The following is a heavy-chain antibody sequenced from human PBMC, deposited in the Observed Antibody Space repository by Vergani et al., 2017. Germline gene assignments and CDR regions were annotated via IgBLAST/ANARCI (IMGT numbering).Heavy chain of an antibody. J-gene: IGHJ6*02. D-gene: IGHD2-2*01. V-gene: IGHV1-69*18. CDR1: GGTFSSYA. Sequence: QVQLVQSGAEVKKPGSSVKVSCKASGGTFSSYAISWVRQAPGQGLEWMGRIIPIFGTANYAQKFQGRVTITADESTSTAYMELRSLRSEDTAVYYCARTVRYCSSTSCYGFNYYYCGMDVWGRGP. CDR3: ARTVRYCSSTSCYGFNYYYCGMDV. CDR2: IIPIFGTA.